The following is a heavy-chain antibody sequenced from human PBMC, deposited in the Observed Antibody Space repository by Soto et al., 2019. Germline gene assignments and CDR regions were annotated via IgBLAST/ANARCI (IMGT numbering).Heavy chain of an antibody. CDR2: ISWNSGSI. V-gene: IGHV3-9*01. CDR3: ARAGEGVEMATILDYYYGMDV. D-gene: IGHD5-12*01. CDR1: GFTFDDYA. Sequence: EVQLVESGGGLVQPGRSLRLSCAASGFTFDDYAMHWVRQAPGKGLEWVSGISWNSGSIGYADSVKGRFTISRDNAKNSLYLQMNSLRAEDTALYYCARAGEGVEMATILDYYYGMDVWGQGTTVTVSS. J-gene: IGHJ6*02.